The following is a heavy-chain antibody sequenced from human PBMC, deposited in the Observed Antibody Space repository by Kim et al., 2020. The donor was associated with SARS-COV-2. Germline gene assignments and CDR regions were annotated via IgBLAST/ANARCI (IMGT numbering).Heavy chain of an antibody. Sequence: NPSLKRRGTISVDTAKNQCSLKLSSVTAADTAVYYCARLEVAVAGTVDYWGQGTLVTVSS. D-gene: IGHD6-19*01. CDR3: ARLEVAVAGTVDY. J-gene: IGHJ4*02. V-gene: IGHV4-39*01.